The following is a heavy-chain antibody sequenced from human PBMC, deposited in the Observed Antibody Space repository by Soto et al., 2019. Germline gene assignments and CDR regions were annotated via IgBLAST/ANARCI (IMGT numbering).Heavy chain of an antibody. CDR3: AARYCTSTRCFQFDY. J-gene: IGHJ4*02. Sequence: GGSLRLSCAASGFTFRSYGMHWVRQAPGKGLEYVSAISSDGGSTYYGNSVKGRFTISRDNSKNTLYLQMGSLRAEDMAVYYCAARYCTSTRCFQFDYWGQGTLVTVFS. V-gene: IGHV3-64*01. CDR1: GFTFRSYG. D-gene: IGHD2-2*01. CDR2: ISSDGGST.